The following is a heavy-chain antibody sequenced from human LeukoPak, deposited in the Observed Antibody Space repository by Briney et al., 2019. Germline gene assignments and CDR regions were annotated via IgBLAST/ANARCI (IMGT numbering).Heavy chain of an antibody. CDR2: INHSGST. Sequence: PSETLSLTCAVYGGSFSGYYWSWIRQPPGKGLEWIGEINHSGSTYYNPSLKSRVTISVDTSKNQFSLKLSSVTAADTAVYYCARRDGYSSGWYDTYFDYWGQGTLVTVSS. CDR1: GGSFSGYY. J-gene: IGHJ4*02. D-gene: IGHD6-19*01. V-gene: IGHV4-34*01. CDR3: ARRDGYSSGWYDTYFDY.